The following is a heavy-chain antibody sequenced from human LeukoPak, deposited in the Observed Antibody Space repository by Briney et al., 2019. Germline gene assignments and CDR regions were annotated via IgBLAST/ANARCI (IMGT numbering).Heavy chain of an antibody. V-gene: IGHV3-74*01. J-gene: IGHJ4*02. CDR1: GLSISSYW. D-gene: IGHD2-8*02. CDR3: SKGWWSDS. CDR2: INSDGSST. Sequence: PGGSLRLSCAASGLSISSYWMHWVRQAPGKGLAWVSRINSDGSSTSYADSVKGRFTISRDNSKNTSSLHMNSLSAEDTAIYYCSKGWWSDSWGQGTLVTVSS.